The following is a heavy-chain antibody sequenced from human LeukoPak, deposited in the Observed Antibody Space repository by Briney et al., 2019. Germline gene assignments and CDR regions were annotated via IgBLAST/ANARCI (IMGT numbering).Heavy chain of an antibody. D-gene: IGHD3-3*01. J-gene: IGHJ3*02. V-gene: IGHV4-59*12. Sequence: PSETLSLTCTVSGGSISSYYWSWIRQPPGKGLEWIWYIYYSGRTNYNPSLKSRVTISVDRSKNQFSVKLSSVSAADTAVYYCARDGGASPHAFDIWGQGTMVTVSS. CDR2: IYYSGRT. CDR1: GGSISSYY. CDR3: ARDGGASPHAFDI.